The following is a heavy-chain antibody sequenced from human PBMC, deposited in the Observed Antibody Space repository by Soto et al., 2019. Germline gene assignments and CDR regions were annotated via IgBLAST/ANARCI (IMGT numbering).Heavy chain of an antibody. CDR3: ARQGYSSSWYHLLDLDY. CDR1: GYSFTSYW. V-gene: IGHV5-51*01. D-gene: IGHD6-13*01. CDR2: IYPGDSDT. J-gene: IGHJ4*02. Sequence: PGESLKISCKGSGYSFTSYWIGWVRQMPGKGLEWMGIIYPGDSDTRYSPSFQGQVTISADKSISTAYLQWSSLKASDTAMYYCARQGYSSSWYHLLDLDYWGQGTLVTVSS.